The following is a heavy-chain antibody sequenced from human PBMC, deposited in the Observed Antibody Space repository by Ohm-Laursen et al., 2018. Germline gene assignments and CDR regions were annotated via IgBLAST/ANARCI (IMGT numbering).Heavy chain of an antibody. D-gene: IGHD6-19*01. CDR2: IYYSGST. CDR1: GGSVSSGSYY. CDR3: AREVTRLWLVQGETGQFDY. Sequence: SETLSLTCTVSGGSVSSGSYYWSWIRQQPPGKGLEWIGYIYYSGSTNYNPSLKSRVTISLDTSKEQFSLRLSSVTAADTAVYFCAREVTRLWLVQGETGQFDYWGQGTLVTVSS. V-gene: IGHV4-61*01. J-gene: IGHJ4*01.